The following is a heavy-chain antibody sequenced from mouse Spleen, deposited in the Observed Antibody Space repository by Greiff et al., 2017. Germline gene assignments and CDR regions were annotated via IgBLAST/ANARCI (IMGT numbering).Heavy chain of an antibody. Sequence: EVHLVESGGGLVQPGGSLKLSCAASGFTFSSYGMSWVRQTPDKRLELVATINSNGGSTYYPDSVKGRFTISRDNAKNTLYLQMSSLKSEDTAMYYCARVYGNYEGWFAYWGQGTLVTVSA. CDR1: GFTFSSYG. CDR3: ARVYGNYEGWFAY. J-gene: IGHJ3*01. CDR2: INSNGGST. D-gene: IGHD2-1*01. V-gene: IGHV5-6-3*01.